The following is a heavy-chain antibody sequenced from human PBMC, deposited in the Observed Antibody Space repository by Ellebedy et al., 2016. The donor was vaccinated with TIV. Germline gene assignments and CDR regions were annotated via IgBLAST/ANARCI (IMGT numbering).Heavy chain of an antibody. J-gene: IGHJ4*02. CDR2: MNPDSGNT. CDR1: GYTFTSYD. CDR3: TRDLTNIVSGDY. V-gene: IGHV1-8*01. Sequence: AASVKVSCKASGYTFTSYDINWVRQATGQGLEWMGWMNPDSGNTAYAQKFQGRVTVTRDTSTSTAFLELSRLRSDDTAVYYCTRDLTNIVSGDYWGQGTLVTVSS. D-gene: IGHD5/OR15-5a*01.